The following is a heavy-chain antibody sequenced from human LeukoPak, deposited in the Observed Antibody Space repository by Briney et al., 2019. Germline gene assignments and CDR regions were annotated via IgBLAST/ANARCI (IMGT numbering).Heavy chain of an antibody. J-gene: IGHJ5*02. Sequence: SETLSLTCTVSGGSISSYYWSWIRQPPGKGLEWIGYIYTSGSTNYNPSLKSRVTISVDTSKNQFSLKLSSATAADTAVYYCARQSPFPLWYYDSSGYYLNWFDPWGQGTLVTVSS. CDR3: ARQSPFPLWYYDSSGYYLNWFDP. CDR2: IYTSGST. V-gene: IGHV4-4*09. D-gene: IGHD3-22*01. CDR1: GGSISSYY.